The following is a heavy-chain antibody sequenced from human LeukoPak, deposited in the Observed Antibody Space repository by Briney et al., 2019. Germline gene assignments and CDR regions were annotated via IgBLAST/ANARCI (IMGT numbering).Heavy chain of an antibody. Sequence: PSETLSLTCTVSGGSISSYYWSWIRQPPGKGLEWIGYIYYNGSTNYNPSLKSRVTISVDTSKNQFSLKLSSVTAADTAVYYCARSTTVVTRGLFDYWGQGTLVTVSS. D-gene: IGHD4-23*01. CDR3: ARSTTVVTRGLFDY. CDR2: IYYNGST. J-gene: IGHJ4*02. CDR1: GGSISSYY. V-gene: IGHV4-59*08.